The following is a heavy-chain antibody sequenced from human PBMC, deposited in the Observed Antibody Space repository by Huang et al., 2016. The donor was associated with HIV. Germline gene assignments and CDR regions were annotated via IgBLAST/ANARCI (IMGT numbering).Heavy chain of an antibody. V-gene: IGHV1-69*13. CDR3: ARQPYCGGDCAHYYYFYMDV. J-gene: IGHJ6*03. CDR2: IIPMFGTT. Sequence: VQLVQSGAEVKRPGASVKVSCRASGGTFSTNAVSWVRQAPGQGLEWMGGIIPMFGTTNYGQRFQGKVTITADESSSTVYMELSSLRSDDTAVYYCARQPYCGGDCAHYYYFYMDVWGKGTTVTVSS. CDR1: GGTFSTNA. D-gene: IGHD2-21*02.